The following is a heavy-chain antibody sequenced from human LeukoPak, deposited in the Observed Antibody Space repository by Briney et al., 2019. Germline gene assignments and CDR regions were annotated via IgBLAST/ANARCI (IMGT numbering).Heavy chain of an antibody. J-gene: IGHJ4*02. CDR3: ATYFTVTEYYFDY. D-gene: IGHD4-11*01. V-gene: IGHV4-34*08. CDR1: GFTFSSYS. CDR2: INHSGST. Sequence: PGGSLRLSCAASGFTFSSYSMNWVRQPPGKGLEWIGEINHSGSTNYNPSLKSRVTISVDTSKNQFSLKLSSVTAADTAVYYCATYFTVTEYYFDYWGQGTLVTVSS.